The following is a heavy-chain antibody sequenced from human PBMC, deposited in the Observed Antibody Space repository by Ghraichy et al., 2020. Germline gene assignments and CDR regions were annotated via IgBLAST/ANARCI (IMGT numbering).Heavy chain of an antibody. CDR1: GFSISSGYY. CDR3: ARGPTVVTPDWYFDL. V-gene: IGHV4-38-2*02. D-gene: IGHD4-23*01. CDR2: IYHSGRT. Sequence: SETLSLTCSVSGFSISSGYYWGWIRQSPGKGLEWIGSIYHSGRTYVNPPLKSRVTISVDTSKDQFSLKLFSVTAADTAVYYCARGPTVVTPDWYFDLWGPGTLVTVSS. J-gene: IGHJ2*01.